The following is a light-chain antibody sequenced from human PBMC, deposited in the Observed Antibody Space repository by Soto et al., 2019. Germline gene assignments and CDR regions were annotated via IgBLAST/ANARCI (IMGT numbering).Light chain of an antibody. J-gene: IGKJ4*01. V-gene: IGKV3-15*01. Sequence: EVVMTQSPANLSLSPGAGATLYCWASQPVSDKLAWYQQKPGQAPRLLIYGASARALGIPARFSGSGSGTEFTLTISSLQSEDFEVYYCQQYSKWPLTFGGGTKVDIK. CDR2: GAS. CDR1: QPVSDK. CDR3: QQYSKWPLT.